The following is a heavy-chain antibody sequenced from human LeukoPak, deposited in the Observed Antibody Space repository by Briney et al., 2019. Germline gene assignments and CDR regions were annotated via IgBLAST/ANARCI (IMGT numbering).Heavy chain of an antibody. J-gene: IGHJ4*02. CDR1: GYTFTSYD. D-gene: IGHD5-12*01. CDR3: ARDESKYSSNESAFDY. V-gene: IGHV1-8*01. CDR2: MNPNSGNT. Sequence: ASVKVSCKASGYTFTSYDINWVRQAPGQGLEWMGWMNPNSGNTGYAQRFQGRVTMTRNTSISTAYMELSSLRSEDTAVYYCARDESKYSSNESAFDYWGQGTLATVSS.